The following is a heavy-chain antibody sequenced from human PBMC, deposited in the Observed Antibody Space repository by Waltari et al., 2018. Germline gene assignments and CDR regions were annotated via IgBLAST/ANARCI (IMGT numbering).Heavy chain of an antibody. J-gene: IGHJ3*01. CDR1: GGTFSSST. D-gene: IGHD1-26*01. CDR2: IVSILGLT. Sequence: QVQLVQSGAEVKKPGSSVKVSCKASGGTFSSSTVTWVRQAPGQGLAWMGMIVSILGLTYYAQSFQGRVTISADESTSTVYMELRSLTFEDSAVYYCATSQSGTYYDAIVVWGQGTKVT. CDR3: ATSQSGTYYDAIVV. V-gene: IGHV1-69*02.